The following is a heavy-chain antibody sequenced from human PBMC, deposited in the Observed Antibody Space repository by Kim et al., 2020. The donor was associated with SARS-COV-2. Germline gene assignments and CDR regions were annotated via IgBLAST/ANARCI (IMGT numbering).Heavy chain of an antibody. CDR1: GFTFSSYS. CDR2: ISSSSSYI. J-gene: IGHJ3*02. CDR3: AREVIAYVWGSSDAFDI. V-gene: IGHV3-21*01. Sequence: GGSLRLSCAASGFTFSSYSMNWVRQAPGKGLEWVSSISSSSSYIYYADSVKGRFTISRDNAKNSLYLQMNILRSEDTAVYYCAREVIAYVWGSSDAFDICGQGTMVTGSS. D-gene: IGHD3-16*01.